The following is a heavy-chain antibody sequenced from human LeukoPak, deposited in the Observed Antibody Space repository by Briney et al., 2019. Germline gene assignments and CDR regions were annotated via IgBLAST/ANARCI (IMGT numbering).Heavy chain of an antibody. D-gene: IGHD3-22*01. CDR2: ISAYNGNT. V-gene: IGHV1-18*01. CDR1: GYTFTSYG. J-gene: IGHJ5*02. CDR3: ARVHYDSSGYDEGGWFDP. Sequence: ASVKVSCKASGYTFTSYGISWVRQAPGQGLEWMGWISAYNGNTNYAQKLQGRVTMTTDTSTSTAYMELRSLRSDDTAVYYCARVHYDSSGYDEGGWFDPWGQGTLVTVSS.